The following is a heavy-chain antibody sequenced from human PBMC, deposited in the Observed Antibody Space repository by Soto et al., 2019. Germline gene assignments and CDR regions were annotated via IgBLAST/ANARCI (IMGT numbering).Heavy chain of an antibody. D-gene: IGHD6-6*01. CDR3: AREGYSSSSLYYYYYYMDV. CDR1: GFTFSSYW. CDR2: IKQDGSEK. J-gene: IGHJ6*03. V-gene: IGHV3-7*01. Sequence: PGGSLRLSCAASGFTFSSYWMSWVRQAPGKGLEWVANIKQDGSEKYYVDSVKGRFTISRDNAKNSLYLQMNSLRAEDTAVYYCAREGYSSSSLYYYYYYMDVWGKGTKVTVSS.